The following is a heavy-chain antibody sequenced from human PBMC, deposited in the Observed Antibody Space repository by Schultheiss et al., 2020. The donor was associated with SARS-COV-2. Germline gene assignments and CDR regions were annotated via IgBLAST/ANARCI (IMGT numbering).Heavy chain of an antibody. D-gene: IGHD6-13*01. J-gene: IGHJ4*02. V-gene: IGHV4-59*12. Sequence: SQTLSLTCTVSGGSISSYYWSWIRQPPGKGLEWIGYIYYSGSTKYNPSLKSRVTISVDTSKNQLSLKLSSVTAADTAVYYCARGPGPYSSSWYVTFDYWGQGTLVTVSS. CDR2: IYYSGST. CDR3: ARGPGPYSSSWYVTFDY. CDR1: GGSISSYY.